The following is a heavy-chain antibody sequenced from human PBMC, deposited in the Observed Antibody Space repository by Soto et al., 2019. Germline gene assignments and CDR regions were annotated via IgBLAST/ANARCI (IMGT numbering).Heavy chain of an antibody. V-gene: IGHV3-21*01. CDR1: GFTFSSYS. CDR2: ISSSSSYI. CDR3: ARVTHADYYDILTGYYYYYMDV. D-gene: IGHD3-9*01. J-gene: IGHJ6*03. Sequence: EVQLVESGGGLVKPGGSLRLSCAASGFTFSSYSMNWVRQAPGKGLEWVSSISSSSSYIHYADSVKGRFTISRDNTKNSLYLQMNSLRAEDTAVYYCARVTHADYYDILTGYYYYYMDVWGKGTTVTVSS.